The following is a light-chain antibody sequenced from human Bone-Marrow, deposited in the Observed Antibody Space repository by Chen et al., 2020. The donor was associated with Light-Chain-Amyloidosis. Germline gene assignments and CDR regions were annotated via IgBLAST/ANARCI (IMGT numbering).Light chain of an antibody. CDR1: DLPTKY. Sequence: SYVLTQPPSVSVSPGQTAWITCSGDDLPTKYAYWYQQKPGQAPVLVIHRDTERPSGISERFSGSSSGTTATLTISGVQAEDEADYHCQSADSSGTYEVIFGGGTKLTVL. CDR2: RDT. CDR3: QSADSSGTYEVI. V-gene: IGLV3-25*03. J-gene: IGLJ2*01.